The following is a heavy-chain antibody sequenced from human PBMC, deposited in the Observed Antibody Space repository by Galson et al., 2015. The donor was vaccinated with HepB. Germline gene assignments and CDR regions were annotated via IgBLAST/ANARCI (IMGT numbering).Heavy chain of an antibody. D-gene: IGHD2-15*01. CDR1: GFTFGSYA. V-gene: IGHV3-30*04. Sequence: SLRLSCAASGFTFGSYAMHWVRQAPGKGLGWVALISFDGSNKYYADSVKGRFTISRDNSKNTLYLQMNSLRSEDTAVYYCAGELRIGDAGFDGFDMWGQGTLVTVSS. J-gene: IGHJ3*02. CDR3: AGELRIGDAGFDGFDM. CDR2: ISFDGSNK.